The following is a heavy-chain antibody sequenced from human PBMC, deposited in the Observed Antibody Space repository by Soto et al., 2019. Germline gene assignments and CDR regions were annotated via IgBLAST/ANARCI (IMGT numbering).Heavy chain of an antibody. J-gene: IGHJ4*02. CDR2: IYWDDDK. CDR1: GFSLSTSGVG. Sequence: GSGPTLVNPTQTLTLTCTFSGFSLSTSGVGVGWIRQPPGKALEWLALIYWDDDKRYSPSLKSRLTITKDTSKNQVVLTMTNMDPVDTATYYCAHIPTRVAGSKTTFDYWGQGTLVTVSS. D-gene: IGHD6-19*01. V-gene: IGHV2-5*02. CDR3: AHIPTRVAGSKTTFDY.